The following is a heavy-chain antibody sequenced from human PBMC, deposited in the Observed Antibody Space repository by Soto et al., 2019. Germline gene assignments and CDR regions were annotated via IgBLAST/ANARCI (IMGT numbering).Heavy chain of an antibody. CDR2: IYPGNSDT. J-gene: IGHJ4*02. V-gene: IGHV5-51*01. D-gene: IGHD3-22*01. Sequence: ESLTISFRTSGYSFSTNWIGLVRQTPGKGLEWMGIIYPGNSDTRYSPSFQGQVTLSADKSINTAYLQWSSLKASDTAMYYCARRDNSGFVDYWGQGTLVTVSS. CDR3: ARRDNSGFVDY. CDR1: GYSFSTNW.